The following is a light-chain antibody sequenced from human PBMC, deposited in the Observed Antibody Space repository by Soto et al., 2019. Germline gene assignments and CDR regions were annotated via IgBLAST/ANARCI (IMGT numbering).Light chain of an antibody. V-gene: IGLV2-14*01. J-gene: IGLJ1*01. CDR3: SSHTSGDTRV. CDR1: SSDVGGYDY. Sequence: QSALTQPASVSGSPGQSIAISCTGTSSDVGGYDYVSWYQQHPDKAPKLIIYEVTKRPSGVSNRFSGSKSGNTASLTISGLQPDDEADYCCSSHTSGDTRVFGSGTKLTVL. CDR2: EVT.